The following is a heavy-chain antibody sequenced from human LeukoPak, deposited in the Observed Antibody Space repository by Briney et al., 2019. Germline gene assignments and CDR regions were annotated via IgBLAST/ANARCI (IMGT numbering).Heavy chain of an antibody. CDR3: AELGITMIGGV. Sequence: TGGSLRLSCAASGFTLSTYSINWVRQAPGKGLEWVSYISSSGSTICYADSVKGRFTISRDNAKNSLYLQMNSLRAEDTAVYYCAELGITMIGGVWGKGTTVTISS. D-gene: IGHD3-10*02. CDR2: ISSSGSTI. CDR1: GFTLSTYS. J-gene: IGHJ6*04. V-gene: IGHV3-48*04.